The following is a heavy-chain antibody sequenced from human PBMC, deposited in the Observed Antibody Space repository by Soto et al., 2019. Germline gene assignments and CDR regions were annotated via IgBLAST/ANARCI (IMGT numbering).Heavy chain of an antibody. Sequence: GGSLRLSCAASGSTFRNYAIHWVRQAPGKGLEWVAVISRDGSHKYYLDSVKGRFTISRDNSKDTVNLLMNSLRDDDSAMYYCARSRNSAVADSFDFWGQGTLVTVS. CDR1: GSTFRNYA. CDR3: ARSRNSAVADSFDF. D-gene: IGHD1-26*01. V-gene: IGHV3-30*04. J-gene: IGHJ4*02. CDR2: ISRDGSHK.